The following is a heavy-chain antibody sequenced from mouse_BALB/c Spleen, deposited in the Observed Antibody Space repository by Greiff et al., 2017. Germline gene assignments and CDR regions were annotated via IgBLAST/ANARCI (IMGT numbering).Heavy chain of an antibody. CDR3: SIIATDY. CDR2: INPSNGRT. J-gene: IGHJ2*01. V-gene: IGHV1S81*02. D-gene: IGHD2-12*01. Sequence: QVQLQQPGAELVKPGASVKLSCKASGYTFTSYWMHWVKQRPGQGLEWIGEINPSNGRTKYNEKFKSKATLTVDKSSSTAYMQLSSLTSEVSAVYNCSIIATDYWGQGTTLTVSS. CDR1: GYTFTSYW.